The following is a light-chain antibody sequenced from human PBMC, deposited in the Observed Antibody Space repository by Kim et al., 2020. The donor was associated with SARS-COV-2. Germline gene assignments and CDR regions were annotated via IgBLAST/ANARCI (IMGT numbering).Light chain of an antibody. CDR3: QHYRRSPT. CDR2: KAS. J-gene: IGKJ1*01. Sequence: DIQMTQSPLSLSASVGDRVLITCRASERISDSLAWYQQKPGKVPKLLISKASILETGVPSRFSGSGSGTEFTLTITSLQPDDFATYFCQHYRRSPTFGQGTKVDIK. CDR1: ERISDS. V-gene: IGKV1-5*03.